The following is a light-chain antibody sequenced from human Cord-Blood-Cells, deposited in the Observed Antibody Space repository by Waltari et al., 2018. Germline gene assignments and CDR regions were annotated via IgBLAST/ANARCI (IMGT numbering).Light chain of an antibody. V-gene: IGLV3-1*01. Sequence: SYELTQPPSVSVSPGQTASITCSGDKLGDKYACWYRQKPGQSPVLLIYQDSKRPSGIPEGLAGSSARNTAILSSRGTQGGEETECSGQAGDGGMGELGGETKRTV. CDR3: QAGDGGMGE. CDR2: QDS. CDR1: KLGDKY. J-gene: IGLJ3*02.